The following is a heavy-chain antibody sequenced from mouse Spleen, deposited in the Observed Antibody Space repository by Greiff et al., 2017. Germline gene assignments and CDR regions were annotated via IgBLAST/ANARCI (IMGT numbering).Heavy chain of an antibody. D-gene: IGHD4-1*01. CDR2: ISSGGSYT. CDR3: ARRETGTGDYAMDY. CDR1: GFSFSSYA. V-gene: IGHV5-9-3*01. Sequence: EVHLVESGGGLVKPGGSLKLSCAASGFSFSSYALSWVRQTPEKRLGWVATISSGGSYTYYPDSVKGRFTISRDNAKNTLYLQMSSLRSEDTAMYYCARRETGTGDYAMDYWGQGTSVTVSS. J-gene: IGHJ4*01.